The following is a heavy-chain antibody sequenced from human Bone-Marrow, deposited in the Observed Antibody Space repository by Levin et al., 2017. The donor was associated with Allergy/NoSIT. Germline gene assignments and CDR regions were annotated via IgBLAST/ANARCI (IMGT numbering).Heavy chain of an antibody. Sequence: MSSETLSLTCAVSGGSFSGYYWSWIRQTPGKGLEWIGEINHSGGTTYNPSLKSRVTMSVDTSKNQFSLKLTSVTAADTAVYYCARDGHGDYVGDDAFDIWGHGTMVTVSS. V-gene: IGHV4-34*01. J-gene: IGHJ3*02. CDR2: INHSGGT. CDR1: GGSFSGYY. CDR3: ARDGHGDYVGDDAFDI. D-gene: IGHD4-17*01.